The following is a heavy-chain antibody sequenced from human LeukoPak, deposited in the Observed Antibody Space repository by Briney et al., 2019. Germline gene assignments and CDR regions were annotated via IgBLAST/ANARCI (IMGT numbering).Heavy chain of an antibody. J-gene: IGHJ5*02. D-gene: IGHD3-10*01. Sequence: SETLSLTCTVSGGSISSYYWSRIRQPAGKGLEWIGRIYTSGSTNYNPSLKSRVTMSVDTSKNQFSLKLSSVTAADTAVYYCARDIPYGSGSSNWFDPWGQGTLVTVSS. CDR1: GGSISSYY. CDR3: ARDIPYGSGSSNWFDP. V-gene: IGHV4-4*07. CDR2: IYTSGST.